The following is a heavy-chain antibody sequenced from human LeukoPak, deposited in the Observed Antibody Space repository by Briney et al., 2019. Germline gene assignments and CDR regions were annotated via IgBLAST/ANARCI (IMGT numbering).Heavy chain of an antibody. Sequence: ASVKVSCKASGYTFTGYYMHWVRQAPGQGLEWMGWINPNSGGTNYAQKLQGRVTMTTDTSTSTAYMELRSLRSDDTAVYYCASSSGPMEDFDYWGQGTLVTVSS. CDR3: ASSSGPMEDFDY. CDR1: GYTFTGYY. D-gene: IGHD6-19*01. CDR2: INPNSGGT. V-gene: IGHV1-2*02. J-gene: IGHJ4*02.